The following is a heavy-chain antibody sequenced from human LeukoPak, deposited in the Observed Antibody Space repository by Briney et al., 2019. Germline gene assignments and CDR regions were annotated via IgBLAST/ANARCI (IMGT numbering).Heavy chain of an antibody. CDR3: ASNRAVAGPLYNWFDP. CDR1: GGSISSSNW. V-gene: IGHV4-4*02. J-gene: IGHJ5*02. CDR2: IYHSGST. D-gene: IGHD6-19*01. Sequence: SETLSLTCAVSGGSISSSNWWSWVRQPPGKGLEWIGEIYHSGSTNYNPSLKSRVTISVDKSKNQFSLKLSSVTAADTAVYYCASNRAVAGPLYNWFDPWGQGTLVTVSS.